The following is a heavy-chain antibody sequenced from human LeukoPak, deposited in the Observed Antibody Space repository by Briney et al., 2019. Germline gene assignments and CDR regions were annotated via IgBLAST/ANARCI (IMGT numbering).Heavy chain of an antibody. J-gene: IGHJ4*02. CDR1: GGTFSSYA. CDR2: IIPIFGTA. D-gene: IGHD1-14*01. V-gene: IGHV1-69*01. CDR3: ARERGEGSGLFDY. Sequence: GSSVKVSCKASGGTFSSYAISWVRQAPGQGLEWMGGIIPIFGTANYAQKFQGRVTITADESTSTAYMELGSLRSEDTAVYYCARERGEGSGLFDYWGQGTLVTVSS.